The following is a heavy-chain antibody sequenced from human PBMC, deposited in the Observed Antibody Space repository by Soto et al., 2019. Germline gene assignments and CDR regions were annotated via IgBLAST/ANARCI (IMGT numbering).Heavy chain of an antibody. Sequence: VQLVESGGGLVQPGGSLRLSCAASGFAFGSYWMHWVRQAPGKGLVWVSRISQDGAIATQADSVKGRVTISRDNAKNTLFLQMTSLRADDTAVYYCLRDQRHWNEFADQWGQGTLVTVSS. CDR3: LRDQRHWNEFADQ. J-gene: IGHJ4*02. CDR2: ISQDGAIA. CDR1: GFAFGSYW. V-gene: IGHV3-74*01. D-gene: IGHD1-1*01.